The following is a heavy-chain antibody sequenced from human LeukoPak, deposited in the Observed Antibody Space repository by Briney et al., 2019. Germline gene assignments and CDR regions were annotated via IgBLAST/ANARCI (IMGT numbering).Heavy chain of an antibody. CDR1: GGSFSNYY. CDR3: ARARRGYGRSFDY. V-gene: IGHV4-34*01. Sequence: SETLSLTCAVYGGSFSNYYWSWIRQPPGKGLEWIGEINHGGTTKYNPSLKSRVTISVDTSKKQFSLKLISVTAADTSVYYCARARRGYGRSFDYWGQGTLVTVSS. D-gene: IGHD5-12*01. CDR2: INHGGTT. J-gene: IGHJ4*02.